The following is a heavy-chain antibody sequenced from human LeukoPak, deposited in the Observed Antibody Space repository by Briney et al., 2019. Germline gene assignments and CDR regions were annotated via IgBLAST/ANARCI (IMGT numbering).Heavy chain of an antibody. Sequence: GGSLRLSCAASGFTFSDYYMSWIRQAPGKGLEWVSYISSSSPTMYYADSAKGRFSISRDNAKNSLYLQMNSLRAEDTAMYYCAREYTSGSYYIDYWGQGTLVTVSS. CDR1: GFTFSDYY. CDR3: AREYTSGSYYIDY. CDR2: ISSSSPTM. D-gene: IGHD3-10*01. J-gene: IGHJ4*02. V-gene: IGHV3-11*01.